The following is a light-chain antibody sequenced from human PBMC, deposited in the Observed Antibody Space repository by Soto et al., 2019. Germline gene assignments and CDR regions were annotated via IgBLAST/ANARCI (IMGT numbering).Light chain of an antibody. CDR1: QSVSRT. Sequence: EIVMTQSPATLSVSPGERVTLSCRASQSVSRTLAWYQQKPGQAPRLLIYGASTRATGIPARFSGSGSGTDFTLTISSLQSEDFAGYYCQQYNNWPPFTFGPGTKVDIK. J-gene: IGKJ3*01. CDR3: QQYNNWPPFT. CDR2: GAS. V-gene: IGKV3-15*01.